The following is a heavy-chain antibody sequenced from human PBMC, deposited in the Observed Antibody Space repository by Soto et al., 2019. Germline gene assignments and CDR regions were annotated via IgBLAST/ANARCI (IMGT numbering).Heavy chain of an antibody. J-gene: IGHJ4*02. CDR3: TTWDIVVVASFI. V-gene: IGHV3-15*01. CDR1: GFTFSNAY. CDR2: IKPKTHGGTA. D-gene: IGHD2-15*01. Sequence: EVKLVESGGGLLKPGESLRLSCVASGFTFSNAYMTWVRQAPGKGLEWVGRIKPKTHGGTADYAAPVKDRFIISRDDLKNTVYLQMNSLKIEDAAVYYCTTWDIVVVASFIWGQGTLVTVSS.